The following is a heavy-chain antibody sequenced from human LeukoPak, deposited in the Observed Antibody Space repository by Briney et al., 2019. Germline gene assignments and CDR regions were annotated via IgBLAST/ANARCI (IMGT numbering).Heavy chain of an antibody. Sequence: SETLSLTCTVSGGSISSYYWSWIRQPPGKGLEWIGYIYYSGSTNYNPSLKSRVTISADTSKNQFSLKLSSVTAADTAVYYCARVRHYYYYGMDVWGQGTTVTVSS. CDR3: ARVRHYYYYGMDV. D-gene: IGHD4-17*01. CDR1: GGSISSYY. V-gene: IGHV4-59*01. J-gene: IGHJ6*02. CDR2: IYYSGST.